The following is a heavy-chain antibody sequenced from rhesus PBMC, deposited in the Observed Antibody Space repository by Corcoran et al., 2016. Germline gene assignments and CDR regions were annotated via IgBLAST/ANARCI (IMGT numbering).Heavy chain of an antibody. V-gene: IGHV4-127*01. CDR2: IGGRSGST. J-gene: IGHJ4*01. CDR3: ARESTAAGFDY. D-gene: IGHD4-29*01. Sequence: QVQLKESGPGLVKPSETLSPTCPVSGYSITSGYGWGWVRQPPGEGVEWIGYIGGRSGSTNYNPSLKSRVNFSIDTAKNQFSLKLSSVTAADTAVYYCARESTAAGFDYWGQGVLVTVSS. CDR1: GYSITSGYG.